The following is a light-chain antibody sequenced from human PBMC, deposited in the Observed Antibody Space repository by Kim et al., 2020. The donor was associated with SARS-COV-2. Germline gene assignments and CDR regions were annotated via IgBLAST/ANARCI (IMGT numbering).Light chain of an antibody. J-gene: IGLJ3*02. CDR1: ALAKQY. CDR2: NDS. CDR3: QSADSIGTYWV. Sequence: SSALTQPPSVSVSPGQTARITCSGDALAKQYAFWFQQKPGQAPVLVIYNDSDRPSGIHERFSGSSSGTTVTLTISGVQAEDEADYYCQSADSIGTYWVFGGGTKVTVL. V-gene: IGLV3-25*03.